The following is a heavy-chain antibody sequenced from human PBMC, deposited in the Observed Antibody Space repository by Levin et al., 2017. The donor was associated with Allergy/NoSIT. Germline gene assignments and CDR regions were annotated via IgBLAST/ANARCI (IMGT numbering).Heavy chain of an antibody. CDR2: INHSGST. CDR3: ARGLHRTSYYFDY. J-gene: IGHJ4*02. CDR1: GGSFSGYY. V-gene: IGHV4-34*01. Sequence: SETLSLTCAVYGGSFSGYYWSWIRQPPGKGLEWIGEINHSGSTNYNPSLKSRVTISVDTSKNQFSLKLSSVTAADTAVYYCARGLHRTSYYFDYWGQGTLVTVSS.